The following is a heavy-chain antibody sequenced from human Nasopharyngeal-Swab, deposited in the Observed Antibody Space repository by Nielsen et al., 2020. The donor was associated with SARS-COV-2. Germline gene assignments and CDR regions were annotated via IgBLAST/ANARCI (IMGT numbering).Heavy chain of an antibody. Sequence: WIRQPPGKGLEWIGSIYYSGSTYYNPSLKSRVTISVDTSKNQFSLKLSSVTAADTVVYYCARRVARAPRHEGDYYYGMDVWGQGTTVTVSS. V-gene: IGHV4-39*01. CDR3: ARRVARAPRHEGDYYYGMDV. CDR2: IYYSGST. D-gene: IGHD3-16*01. J-gene: IGHJ6*02.